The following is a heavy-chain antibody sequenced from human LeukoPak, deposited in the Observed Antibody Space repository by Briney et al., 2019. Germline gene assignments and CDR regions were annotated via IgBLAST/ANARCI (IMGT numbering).Heavy chain of an antibody. J-gene: IGHJ4*02. CDR2: INPNSGGT. CDR3: ARGGSSGWRTPNDDY. D-gene: IGHD6-19*01. CDR1: GYTFTGYY. V-gene: IGHV1-2*02. Sequence: GASVKVSCKASGYTFTGYYMHWVRQAPGQGLEWMGWINPNSGGTNYAQKFQGGVTMTGDTSISTAYMELSRLRSDDTAVYYCARGGSSGWRTPNDDYWGQGTLVTVSS.